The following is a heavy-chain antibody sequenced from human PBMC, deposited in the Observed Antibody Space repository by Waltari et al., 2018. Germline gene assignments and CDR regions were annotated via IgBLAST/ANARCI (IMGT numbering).Heavy chain of an antibody. J-gene: IGHJ4*02. V-gene: IGHV3-33*01. Sequence: QVQLVESGGGVVQPGRSLRLSCAASGFTFSSYGMHWVRQAPGKGLEWVAVIWYDGSNKYYADSVKGRFTISRDNSKNTLYLQMNSLRAEDTAVYYCARGSYISGRRDFDSWGQGTLVTVSS. CDR2: IWYDGSNK. CDR3: ARGSYISGRRDFDS. D-gene: IGHD6-19*01. CDR1: GFTFSSYG.